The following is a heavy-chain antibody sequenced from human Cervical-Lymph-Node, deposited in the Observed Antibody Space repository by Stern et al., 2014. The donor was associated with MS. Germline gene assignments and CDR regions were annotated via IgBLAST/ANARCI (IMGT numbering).Heavy chain of an antibody. D-gene: IGHD4-11*01. CDR2: IIPMFGTP. V-gene: IGHV1-69*12. Sequence: QVQLVQSGAEVKTPGSSVRVSCKTSGVTFSRSAIAWVRQAPGQGLEWLGGIIPMFGTPNYSQKFVGRVTITADESTNTAYMELTSLRSEDSAIYYCGRDDRRLQAIDVWGQGTLVIVSS. CDR1: GVTFSRSA. CDR3: GRDDRRLQAIDV. J-gene: IGHJ3*01.